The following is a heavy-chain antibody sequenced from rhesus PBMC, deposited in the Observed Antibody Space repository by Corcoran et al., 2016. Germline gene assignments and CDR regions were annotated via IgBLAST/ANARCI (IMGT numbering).Heavy chain of an antibody. CDR3: ARGTNTVTTKDGLDS. V-gene: IGHV4S7*01. Sequence: QVQLQESGPGLVKPSETLSLTCAVYGGPIRDYYYWSWIRQPPGKGPEWIGQIYGGSGSTYYNPSLKSRVTVSKDPSKNQFSLKLSSVTAADTAVYYCARGTNTVTTKDGLDSWGQGVVVTVSS. CDR2: IYGGSGST. CDR1: GGPIRDYYY. J-gene: IGHJ6*01. D-gene: IGHD4-23*01.